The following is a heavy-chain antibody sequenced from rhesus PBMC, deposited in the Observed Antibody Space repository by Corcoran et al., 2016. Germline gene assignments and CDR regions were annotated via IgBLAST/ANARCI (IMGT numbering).Heavy chain of an antibody. D-gene: IGHD2-27*01. J-gene: IGHJ3*01. CDR1: GYTFTDYS. Sequence: QVQLVQSGAEVKKPGSSVKVSCKASGYTFTDYSMHWVRQAPRQGLEWMGLINLYNGNTKYAQKFQGRFTMTRYTSTSTAYMELSSLRSEDTAVYYCARDKEDCSGIYCGDAFDFWGQGLRVTVSS. V-gene: IGHV1S2*01. CDR3: ARDKEDCSGIYCGDAFDF. CDR2: INLYNGNT.